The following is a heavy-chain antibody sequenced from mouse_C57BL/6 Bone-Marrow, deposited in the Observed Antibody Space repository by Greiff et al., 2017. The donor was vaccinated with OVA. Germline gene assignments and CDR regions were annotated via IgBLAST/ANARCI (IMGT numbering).Heavy chain of an antibody. CDR1: GYTFTSYG. V-gene: IGHV1-81*01. D-gene: IGHD3-1*01. Sequence: VQLQQSGAELARPGASVKLSCKASGYTFTSYGISWVKQRTGQGLEWIGEIYPRSGNTYYNEKFKGKATLTADKSSSTAYMELRSLTSEDSAVYFCARSGPLGFAYWGQGTLVTVSA. J-gene: IGHJ3*01. CDR3: ARSGPLGFAY. CDR2: IYPRSGNT.